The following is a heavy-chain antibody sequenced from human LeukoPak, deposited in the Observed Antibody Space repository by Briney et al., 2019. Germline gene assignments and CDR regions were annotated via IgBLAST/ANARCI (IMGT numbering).Heavy chain of an antibody. CDR2: ISGAGT. V-gene: IGHV3-23*01. J-gene: IGHJ1*01. Sequence: GGSLRLSCAASGFTFSNYALTWVRQAPGRGLEWVSSISGAGTYYADSVKGRFSISRDNYKNTLYLQMSSLRAEDTAVCYCARDPNGNYVGAFDFQRWGQGTLVTVSS. CDR1: GFTFSNYA. CDR3: ARDPNGNYVGAFDFQR. D-gene: IGHD4-17*01.